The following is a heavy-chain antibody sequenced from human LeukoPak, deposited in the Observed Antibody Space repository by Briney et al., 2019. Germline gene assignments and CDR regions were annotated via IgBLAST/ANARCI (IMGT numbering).Heavy chain of an antibody. D-gene: IGHD6-13*01. CDR1: GYSISSGYY. CDR3: ARGYSSSWYPNWFDP. V-gene: IGHV4-38-2*02. J-gene: IGHJ5*02. CDR2: IYHSGSS. Sequence: SETLSLTCTVSGYSISSGYYWGWIRQPPGKGLEWVGSIYHSGSSYYNPSLNSRVTISVDTSKNQFSLKLSSVTAADTAVYYCARGYSSSWYPNWFDPWGQGTLVTVSS.